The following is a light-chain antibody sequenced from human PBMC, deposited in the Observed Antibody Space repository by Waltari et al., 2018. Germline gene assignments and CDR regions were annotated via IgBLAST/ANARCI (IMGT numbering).Light chain of an antibody. CDR1: ETITNY. CDR3: QQNYNFPT. J-gene: IGKJ5*01. CDR2: GAS. Sequence: DIQMTQSPSSLSTSVGDRVNITCRASETITNYLNWYQQKPGKGPKLLIYGASSLQSGVPSRFSGSGSGTEFTLTISNLQPEDFATYYCQQNYNFPTFGQGTRLEIK. V-gene: IGKV1-39*01.